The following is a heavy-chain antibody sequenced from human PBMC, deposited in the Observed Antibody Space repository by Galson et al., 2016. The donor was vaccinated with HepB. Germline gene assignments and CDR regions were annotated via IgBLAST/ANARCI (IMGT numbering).Heavy chain of an antibody. D-gene: IGHD3-22*01. CDR1: GGSISSTPW. Sequence: SETLSLTCAVSGGSISSTPWWSWVRQPPGKGLEWIGEIYHTGSTNYNPSLKSRVTISVDKSKNQFSLALSSVTAADTAVYYCVANGYYSLEYWGQGTLVSVSS. V-gene: IGHV4-4*02. CDR3: VANGYYSLEY. CDR2: IYHTGST. J-gene: IGHJ4*02.